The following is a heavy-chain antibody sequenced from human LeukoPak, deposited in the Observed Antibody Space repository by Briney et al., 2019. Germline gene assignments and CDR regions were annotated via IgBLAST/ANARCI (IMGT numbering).Heavy chain of an antibody. CDR1: GFTFSSYG. CDR3: SRDTSSIVGLRFDY. CDR2: IRYDGSNK. D-gene: IGHD1-26*01. Sequence: GGSLRLSWSASGFTFSSYGMHWVRQAPGKGLEWVAFIRYDGSNKYYADSVKGRFTISRDNSKNTLYLQMNSLRAEDTAVYYCSRDTSSIVGLRFDYWGQGTLVTVSS. V-gene: IGHV3-30*02. J-gene: IGHJ4*02.